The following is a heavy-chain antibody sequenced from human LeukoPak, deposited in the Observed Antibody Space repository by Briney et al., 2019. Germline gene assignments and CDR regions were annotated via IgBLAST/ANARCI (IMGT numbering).Heavy chain of an antibody. CDR1: GFTFSSYG. V-gene: IGHV3-30*18. CDR2: ISYDGSNK. Sequence: GGSLRLSCAASGFTFSSYGMHWVRQAPGKGLEWVAVISYDGSNKYYADSVKGRFTISRDNSKNTLYLQMNSLGTEDTAVYYCAKDRWGAVASFDYWGQGTLVTVSS. D-gene: IGHD6-19*01. CDR3: AKDRWGAVASFDY. J-gene: IGHJ4*02.